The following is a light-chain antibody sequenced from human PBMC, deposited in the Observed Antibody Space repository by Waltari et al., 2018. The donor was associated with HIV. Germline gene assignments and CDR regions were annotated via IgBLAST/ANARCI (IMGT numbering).Light chain of an antibody. J-gene: IGKJ4*01. Sequence: ERVMTQSPATLSVSPGVRATLSCRASQSVSSNLAWYQQKPGQAPRLLIYDTSTRATDISARFSGSGSGTEFTLTISSLQSEDSAVYYCQQYNNWPPKGLTFGGGTKVEIK. V-gene: IGKV3-15*01. CDR2: DTS. CDR1: QSVSSN. CDR3: QQYNNWPPKGLT.